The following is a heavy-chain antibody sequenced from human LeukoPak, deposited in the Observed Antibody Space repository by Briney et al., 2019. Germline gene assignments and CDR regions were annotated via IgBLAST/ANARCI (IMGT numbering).Heavy chain of an antibody. V-gene: IGHV4-34*01. CDR1: GGSFSGYY. CDR3: ARGQYWIKEWELLRWGTSGSTQFGY. CDR2: INHSGST. D-gene: IGHD1-26*01. J-gene: IGHJ4*02. Sequence: PSETLSLTCAVYGGSFSGYYWSWIRQPPGKGLEWIGEINHSGSTNYNPSLKSRVTISVDTSKNQFSLKLSSVTAADTAVYYCARGQYWIKEWELLRWGTSGSTQFGYWGQGTLVTVSS.